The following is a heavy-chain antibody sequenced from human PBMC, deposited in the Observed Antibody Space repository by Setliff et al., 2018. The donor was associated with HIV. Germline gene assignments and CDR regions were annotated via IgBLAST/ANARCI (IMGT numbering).Heavy chain of an antibody. CDR2: IGSYSGYT. CDR1: NYTLINYG. CDR3: VRGHCNSDKCWYTWFDP. Sequence: ASVKVSCKASNYTLINYGVSWVRQAPGQGLESMGWIGSYSGYTIYAQKFQDRLTMTTDTSTTTASMELGSLRSDDTAVYYCVRGHCNSDKCWYTWFDPWGQGTLVTVSS. J-gene: IGHJ5*02. V-gene: IGHV1-18*01. D-gene: IGHD2-2*01.